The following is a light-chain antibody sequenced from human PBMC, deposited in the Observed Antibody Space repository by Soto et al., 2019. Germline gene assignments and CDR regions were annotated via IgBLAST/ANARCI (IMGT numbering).Light chain of an antibody. Sequence: EIVFTQSPATLSLSPGEGATLSCRASPSVSNFLAWYQQKPGQAHRLLTYGAFNRDTGIPARLTGSGSGTKFTLTISSLQSEEFAVYYCKQYNNRPQTFGQGTKVDI. CDR2: GAF. V-gene: IGKV3-15*01. J-gene: IGKJ1*01. CDR1: PSVSNF. CDR3: KQYNNRPQT.